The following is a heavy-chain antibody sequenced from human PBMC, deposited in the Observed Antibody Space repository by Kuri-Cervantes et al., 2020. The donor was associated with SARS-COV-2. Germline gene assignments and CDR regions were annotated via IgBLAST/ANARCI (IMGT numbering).Heavy chain of an antibody. CDR3: AVLTGESGPYYYYYGMDV. CDR2: ISAYNGNT. CDR1: GYTFTSYG. D-gene: IGHD7-27*01. J-gene: IGHJ6*02. Sequence: ASVKVSCKASGYTFTSYGISWVRQAPGQGLEWMGWISAYNGNTNYAQKLQGRVTMTTDTSTSTAYMELRSLRSDDTAVHYCAVLTGESGPYYYYYGMDVWGQGTTVTVSS. V-gene: IGHV1-18*01.